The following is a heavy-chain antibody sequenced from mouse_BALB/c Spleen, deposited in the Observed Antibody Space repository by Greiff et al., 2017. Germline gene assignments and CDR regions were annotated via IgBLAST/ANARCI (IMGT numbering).Heavy chain of an antibody. CDR3: ATYGSSLAWFAY. CDR1: GFTFSSYA. V-gene: IGHV5-6-5*01. D-gene: IGHD1-1*01. CDR2: ISSGGST. Sequence: EVKLVESGGGLVKPGGSLKLSCAASGFTFSSYAMSWVRQTPEKRLEWVASISSGGSTYYPDSVKGRFTISRDNARKILYLQMSSLRSEDTAMYYCATYGSSLAWFAYWGQGTLVTVSA. J-gene: IGHJ3*01.